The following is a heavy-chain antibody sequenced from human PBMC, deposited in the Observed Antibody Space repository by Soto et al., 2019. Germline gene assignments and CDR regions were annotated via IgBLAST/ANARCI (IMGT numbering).Heavy chain of an antibody. V-gene: IGHV2-5*02. D-gene: IGHD2-15*01. J-gene: IGHJ6*02. CDR2: IDWDDDK. Sequence: QITLKESGPTLVKPTQTLTLTCTFSGFSLSTSGVGVAWIRQPPGKALEWLALIDWDDDKRYRPSLETRLTITKDTYKNQVVLTMTSVDSVDTATYYCAYLPCSGGSCYWFSYSGMDVWGQGTTVIVSS. CDR3: AYLPCSGGSCYWFSYSGMDV. CDR1: GFSLSTSGVG.